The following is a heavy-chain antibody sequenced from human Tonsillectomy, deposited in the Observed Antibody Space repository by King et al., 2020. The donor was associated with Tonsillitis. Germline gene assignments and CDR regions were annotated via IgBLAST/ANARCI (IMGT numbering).Heavy chain of an antibody. CDR2: ISGSGVST. J-gene: IGHJ6*02. CDR1: GFTFSSYA. Sequence: VQLVESGGGLVQPGGSLRLSCAASGFTFSSYAMSWVRQAPGKGLEWVSSISGSGVSTYYADSVKGRFTISRDKSKNTLYLQMNSLRADDTAVYYCAKGSASYYYYGMDVWGQGTTVTVYS. V-gene: IGHV3-23*04. D-gene: IGHD3-10*01. CDR3: AKGSASYYYYGMDV.